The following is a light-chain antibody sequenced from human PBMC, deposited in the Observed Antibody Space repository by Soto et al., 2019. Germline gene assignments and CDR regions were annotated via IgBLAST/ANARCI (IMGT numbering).Light chain of an antibody. CDR1: QSVLYSPTNKNY. J-gene: IGKJ2*01. CDR3: QQYYSTPRT. CDR2: WAS. Sequence: DIVMTQSPDSLAVSLGERATVNCKSSQSVLYSPTNKNYLAWYQQKPGQPPKLLIYWASTRESGVPDRFSGSGSGTDFTLTISSLQAEDVAVYYCQQYYSTPRTFGQGTKLEIK. V-gene: IGKV4-1*01.